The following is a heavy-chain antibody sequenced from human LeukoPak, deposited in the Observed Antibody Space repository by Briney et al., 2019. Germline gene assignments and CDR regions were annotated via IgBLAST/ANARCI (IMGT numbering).Heavy chain of an antibody. CDR2: INSDGSST. CDR3: ARGQGPGSTGFDY. CDR1: GFTFSSYW. V-gene: IGHV3-74*01. Sequence: PGGSLRLSCAASGFTFSSYWMHWVRQAPGKGLVWVSRINSDGSSTSYADSVQGRFTISRDNAKNTLYLQMNSLRAEDTAVYYCARGQGPGSTGFDYWGQGTLVTVSS. D-gene: IGHD1-1*01. J-gene: IGHJ4*02.